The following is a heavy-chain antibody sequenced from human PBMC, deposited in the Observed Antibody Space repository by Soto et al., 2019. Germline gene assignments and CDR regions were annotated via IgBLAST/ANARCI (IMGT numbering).Heavy chain of an antibody. CDR2: TYYRSRWYN. V-gene: IGHV6-1*01. D-gene: IGHD1-7*01. CDR3: AGTTSLQWYYMDV. J-gene: IGHJ6*03. Sequence: QVQLQQSGPGLVRPSQTLSLTYAISGDSVSSNSAAWNWIRQSPSRGLEWLGRTYYRSRWYNDYAVSVKSRITDNPDTSKNQFSLHLNSVTPEATAVYYCAGTTSLQWYYMDVWDKGTTVTVSS. CDR1: GDSVSSNSAA.